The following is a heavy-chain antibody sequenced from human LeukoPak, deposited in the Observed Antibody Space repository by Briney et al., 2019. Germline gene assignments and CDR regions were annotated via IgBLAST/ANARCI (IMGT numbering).Heavy chain of an antibody. CDR3: ATNGWYCLDH. CDR2: IYHSGST. Sequence: PSETLSLTCTVSGYSISSGYYWGWIRQPPGKGLEWIGNIYHSGSTYYNPSLKSRVTISVDTSKNQFSLKLSSVTAADTAVYYCATNGWYCLDHWGQGALVTVSS. V-gene: IGHV4-38-2*02. J-gene: IGHJ1*01. D-gene: IGHD6-19*01. CDR1: GYSISSGYY.